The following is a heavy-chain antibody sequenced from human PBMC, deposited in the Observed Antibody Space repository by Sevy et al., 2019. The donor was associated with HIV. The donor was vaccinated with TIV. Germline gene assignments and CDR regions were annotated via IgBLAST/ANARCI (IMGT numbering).Heavy chain of an antibody. CDR2: INHSGNA. D-gene: IGHD2-2*01. CDR1: GGSFSGYY. CDR3: ARHCSGSSCSHAFDI. V-gene: IGHV4-34*01. J-gene: IGHJ3*02. Sequence: SETLSLTCAAYGGSFSGYYWSWIRQPPGKGLEWVGEINHSGNANYNPSLKSRVTISVDTTDNQFSLKLSTVTAADTAVYYCARHCSGSSCSHAFDIWGQGTMVTVSS.